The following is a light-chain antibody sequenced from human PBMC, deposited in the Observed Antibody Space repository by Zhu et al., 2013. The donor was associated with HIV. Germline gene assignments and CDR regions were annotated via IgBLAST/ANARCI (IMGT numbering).Light chain of an antibody. J-gene: IGKJ4*01. CDR1: QSFSSY. V-gene: IGKV3-11*01. Sequence: EIVLTQSPATLSLSPGDRATLSCRASQSFSSYLAWYQQKPGQAPRLLIYGASNRATGIPARFSGSGSGTDFTLTISSLEPEDFAVYYCQQRSNWPLTFGGGTKVEIK. CDR2: GAS. CDR3: QQRSNWPLT.